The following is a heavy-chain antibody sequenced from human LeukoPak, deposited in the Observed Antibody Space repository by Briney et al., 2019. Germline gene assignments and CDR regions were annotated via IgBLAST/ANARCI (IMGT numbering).Heavy chain of an antibody. J-gene: IGHJ4*02. V-gene: IGHV3-48*03. CDR2: ISSSGSTI. D-gene: IGHD3-3*01. CDR3: ARDRNTDFWSGYYTTYSNE. Sequence: SGGSLRLSCAASGFTFSSYEMNWVRQAPGRGLEWVSYISSSGSTIYYADSVKGRFTISRDNAKNSLYLQMNSLRAEDTAVYYCARDRNTDFWSGYYTTYSNEGGEGSPVTVSS. CDR1: GFTFSSYE.